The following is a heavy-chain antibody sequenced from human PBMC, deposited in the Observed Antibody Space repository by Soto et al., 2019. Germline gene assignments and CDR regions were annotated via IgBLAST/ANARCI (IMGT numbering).Heavy chain of an antibody. CDR3: CYYDFWSGAFDP. D-gene: IGHD3-3*01. CDR1: GFTFSSYA. J-gene: IGHJ5*02. Sequence: PGGSLRLSCAASGFTFSSYAMHWVRQAPGKGLEWVAVISYDGSNKYYADSVKGRFTISRDNSKNTLYLQMNSLRAEDTAVYYCCYYDFWSGAFDPWGQGTLVTVSS. CDR2: ISYDGSNK. V-gene: IGHV3-30-3*01.